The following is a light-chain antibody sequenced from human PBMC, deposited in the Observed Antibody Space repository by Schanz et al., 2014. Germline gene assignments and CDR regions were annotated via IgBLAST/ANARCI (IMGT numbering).Light chain of an antibody. J-gene: IGLJ3*02. Sequence: QSVLTQPASVSGSPGQSITISCTGTSSHVETYNLVSWYQQHPGKAPKLMIYEATQRPSGVSNRFSGSQSGDTASLTISGLQGEDEADYYCSSYAGRNVWVFGGGTKLTVL. V-gene: IGLV2-23*01. CDR3: SSYAGRNVWV. CDR2: EAT. CDR1: SSHVETYNL.